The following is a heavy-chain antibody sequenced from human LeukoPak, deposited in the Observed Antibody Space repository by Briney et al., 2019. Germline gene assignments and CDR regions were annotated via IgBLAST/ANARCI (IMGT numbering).Heavy chain of an antibody. CDR1: GFTFSSYG. CDR2: ISYDGSNK. CDR3: AKVSGSYPQNWFDP. Sequence: GGSLRLSCAASGFTFSSYGMHWVRQAPGKGLEWVAVISYDGSNKYYADSVKGRFTTSRDNSKNTLYLQMNSLRAEDTAVYYCAKVSGSYPQNWFDPWGQGTLVIVSS. D-gene: IGHD1-26*01. V-gene: IGHV3-30*18. J-gene: IGHJ5*02.